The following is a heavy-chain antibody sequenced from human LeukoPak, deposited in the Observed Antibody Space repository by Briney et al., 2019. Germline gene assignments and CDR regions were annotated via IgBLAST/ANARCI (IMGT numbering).Heavy chain of an antibody. CDR1: GFTFSSYA. V-gene: IGHV3-23*01. D-gene: IGHD3-3*01. Sequence: PGGSLRLSCAASGFTFSSYAMSWVRQAPGKGLEWVSAISGSGGSTYYADSVKGRFTISRDNSKNTLYLQMNSLRAEDTAVYYCAKVSWSGYYRDYYYYMDVWGKGTTVTVSS. CDR2: ISGSGGST. J-gene: IGHJ6*03. CDR3: AKVSWSGYYRDYYYYMDV.